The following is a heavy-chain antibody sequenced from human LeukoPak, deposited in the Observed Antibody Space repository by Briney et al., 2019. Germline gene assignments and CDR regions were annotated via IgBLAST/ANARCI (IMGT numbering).Heavy chain of an antibody. CDR2: ISGSGSGT. CDR3: VKHKGEFGTSSAGFQYGMDV. D-gene: IGHD6-13*01. J-gene: IGHJ6*02. V-gene: IGHV3-23*01. Sequence: PGGSLRLSCAAPGFTFSDYAMSWVRQAPGKGLEWVSGISGSGSGTYYEDSVKGRFTISRDNSKSTLYLQMNSLTVEDTTVFYCVKHKGEFGTSSAGFQYGMDVWGQGTAVTVSS. CDR1: GFTFSDYA.